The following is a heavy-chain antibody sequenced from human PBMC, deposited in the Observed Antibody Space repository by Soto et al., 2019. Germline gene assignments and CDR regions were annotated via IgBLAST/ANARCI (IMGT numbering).Heavy chain of an antibody. D-gene: IGHD3-10*01. CDR1: GFTVSNNY. J-gene: IGHJ4*02. CDR3: ATDPGGGGY. Sequence: EVQLVESGGGLIQPGGSLRLSCAVSGFTVSNNYMSWVRQAPGKGLEGVSVIYSGGYTAYGDSVKGRFTISRDNSKNPPNLKIKTPGAHDRAGYSWATDPGGGGYWGQGTLVTVSS. CDR2: IYSGGYT. V-gene: IGHV3-53*01.